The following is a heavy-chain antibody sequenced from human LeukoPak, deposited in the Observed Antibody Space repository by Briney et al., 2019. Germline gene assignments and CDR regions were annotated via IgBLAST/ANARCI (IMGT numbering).Heavy chain of an antibody. CDR3: ARSPYTSGWYGVGY. Sequence: GGSLRLSCAASGFAFSSYWMSWVRQAPGKGLEWVANIKQDGSEKYYVDSVKGRFTISRDNAKNSLYLQLNSLRAEDTAVYYCARSPYTSGWYGVGYWGQGTLVTVSS. J-gene: IGHJ4*02. V-gene: IGHV3-7*01. CDR1: GFAFSSYW. CDR2: IKQDGSEK. D-gene: IGHD6-19*01.